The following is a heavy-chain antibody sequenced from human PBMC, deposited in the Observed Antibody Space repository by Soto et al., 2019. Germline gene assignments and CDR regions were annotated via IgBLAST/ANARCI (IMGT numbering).Heavy chain of an antibody. D-gene: IGHD6-13*01. CDR2: INHSGST. CDR3: ARGSVGYSSIWYREDYSYYGMDV. V-gene: IGHV4-34*01. J-gene: IGHJ6*02. Sequence: PSEPLSLTCAVFGGSFSVYYWSWFRQPPGRGLEWIGEINHSGSTNYNPSLKRRVNTSAHTSKNQFSLKLSSVTAADTAVYYCARGSVGYSSIWYREDYSYYGMDVWGQGGTVTVSS. CDR1: GGSFSVYY.